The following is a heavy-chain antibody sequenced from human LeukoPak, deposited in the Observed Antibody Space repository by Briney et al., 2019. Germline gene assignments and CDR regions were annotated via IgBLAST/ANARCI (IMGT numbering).Heavy chain of an antibody. Sequence: GGSLRLSCAASGFTFSSYSMNWVRQAAGKGLEWVSSISSRSAYIHYTDSVKGRFTISRDNAENSLYLQMNNLRADDTAVYYCARDRSGSYPYYFDYWGQGTVVTVSS. D-gene: IGHD1-26*01. CDR3: ARDRSGSYPYYFDY. V-gene: IGHV3-21*01. CDR1: GFTFSSYS. CDR2: ISSRSAYI. J-gene: IGHJ4*02.